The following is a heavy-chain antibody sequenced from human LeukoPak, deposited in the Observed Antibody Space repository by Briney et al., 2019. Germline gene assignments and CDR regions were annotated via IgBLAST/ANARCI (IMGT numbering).Heavy chain of an antibody. V-gene: IGHV3-15*01. Sequence: RPGGSLRLSCAASGFTFSDAWMSWVRQAPGKGLEWVGRIKSKRDGGTIDYAAPVKRRFTISRDDSKNTFYLQMNSLKTEDAAVYSCTTGSSFDYWGQGPLVSVSS. D-gene: IGHD6-6*01. CDR2: IKSKRDGGTI. J-gene: IGHJ4*02. CDR3: TTGSSFDY. CDR1: GFTFSDAW.